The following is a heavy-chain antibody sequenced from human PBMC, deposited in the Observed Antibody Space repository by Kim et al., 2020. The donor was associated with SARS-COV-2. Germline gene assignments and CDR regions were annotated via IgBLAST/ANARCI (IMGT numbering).Heavy chain of an antibody. CDR3: ARVGAGGLPWFGGPFDY. CDR2: IYDSGST. CDR1: GGSISSYY. Sequence: SETLSLTCTVSGGSISSYYWSWIRQPPGKGLEWIGYIYDSGSTNYNPSLKTRVTISIDMSKNQLSLNLKSMTAADTAVYYCARVGAGGLPWFGGPFDYWGQGPLVTVSS. V-gene: IGHV4-59*01. J-gene: IGHJ4*02. D-gene: IGHD3-10*01.